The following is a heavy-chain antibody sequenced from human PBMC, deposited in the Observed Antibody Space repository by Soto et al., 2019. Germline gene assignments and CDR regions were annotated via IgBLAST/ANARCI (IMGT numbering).Heavy chain of an antibody. CDR1: GGSISSSSYY. CDR3: ARQNNYYESSGPGCYFDY. CDR2: IYYSGST. D-gene: IGHD3-22*01. J-gene: IGHJ4*02. V-gene: IGHV4-39*01. Sequence: QLQLQESGPGLVKPSETLSLTCTVSGGSISSSSYYWGWIRQPPGKGLEWIGSIYYSGSTYYNPSLKSRVTISVDTSKNQFSLKLSSVTAADTAVYYCARQNNYYESSGPGCYFDYWGQGTLVTVSS.